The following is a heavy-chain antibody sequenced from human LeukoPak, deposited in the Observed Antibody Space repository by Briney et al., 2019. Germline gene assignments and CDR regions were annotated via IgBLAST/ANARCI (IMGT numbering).Heavy chain of an antibody. J-gene: IGHJ4*02. D-gene: IGHD5-12*01. CDR2: TYYRSKWYH. CDR1: GDSVSNTTTA. CDR3: AKGYSMSY. Sequence: SQTLSLTCAISGDSVSNTTTAWNWIRQSPSRGLEWLGRTYYRSKWYHEYAISVRSRIIINSDTSKNQFSLHLNSVTPDDAAVYYCAKGYSMSYWGQGTLVTVSS. V-gene: IGHV6-1*01.